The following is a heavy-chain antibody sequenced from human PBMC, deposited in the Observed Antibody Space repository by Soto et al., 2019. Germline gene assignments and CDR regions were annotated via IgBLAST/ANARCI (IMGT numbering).Heavy chain of an antibody. CDR1: GFTFSSYG. CDR3: AKDSKTIFGVVTSETFDY. J-gene: IGHJ4*02. Sequence: GGSLRLSCAASGFTFSSYGMHWVRQAPGKGLEWVAVISYDGSNKYYADSVKGRFTISRDNSKNTLYLQMNSLRAEDTAVYYCAKDSKTIFGVVTSETFDYWGQGTLVTVSS. CDR2: ISYDGSNK. V-gene: IGHV3-30*18. D-gene: IGHD3-3*01.